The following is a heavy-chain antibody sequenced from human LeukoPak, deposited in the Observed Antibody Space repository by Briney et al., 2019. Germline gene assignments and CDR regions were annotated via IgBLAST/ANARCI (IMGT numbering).Heavy chain of an antibody. Sequence: SVKVSCKASGGTFSSYAISWVRQAPGQGLEWMGGIIPIFGTANYAQKFQGRVTITAGESTSTAYMELSSLRSEDTAVYYCARDPPVGVVPAAQDYWGQGTLVTVSS. CDR3: ARDPPVGVVPAAQDY. CDR1: GGTFSSYA. D-gene: IGHD2-2*01. CDR2: IIPIFGTA. V-gene: IGHV1-69*13. J-gene: IGHJ4*02.